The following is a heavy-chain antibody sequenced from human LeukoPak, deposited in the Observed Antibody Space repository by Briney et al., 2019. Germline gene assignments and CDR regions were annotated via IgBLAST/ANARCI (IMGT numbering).Heavy chain of an antibody. CDR2: MNPKSGNT. V-gene: IGHV1-8*01. D-gene: IGHD2-15*01. Sequence: ASVKVSCKASGYTFISYDINWVRQATGQGLEWLGWMNPKSGNTGYAQKFQGRVTMTRNTSISTAYMELSSLRSEDSAVYYCARNGGGYCSGGSCYGWFDPWGQGTPVTVSS. CDR1: GYTFISYD. J-gene: IGHJ5*02. CDR3: ARNGGGYCSGGSCYGWFDP.